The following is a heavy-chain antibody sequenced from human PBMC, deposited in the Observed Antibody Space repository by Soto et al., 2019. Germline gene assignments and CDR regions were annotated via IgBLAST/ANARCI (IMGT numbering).Heavy chain of an antibody. CDR2: IWYDGSNK. CDR1: GFTFSSYG. J-gene: IGHJ4*02. Sequence: GESLKISCAASGFTFSSYGMHWVRQAPGKGLEWVAVIWYDGSNKYYADSVKGRFTISRDNSKNTLYLQMNSLRAEDTAVYYCARGPSYIAAEWAYYFDYWGQGTLVTVSS. D-gene: IGHD6-25*01. V-gene: IGHV3-33*01. CDR3: ARGPSYIAAEWAYYFDY.